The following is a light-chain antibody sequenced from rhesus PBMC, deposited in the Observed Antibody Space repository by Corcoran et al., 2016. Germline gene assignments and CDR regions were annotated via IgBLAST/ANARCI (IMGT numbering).Light chain of an antibody. CDR3: SSYTVSNTYI. Sequence: QAALTQPPSVSGSPGQSVTISGTGTSSDIGAYNYVSWYQQQPGKAPQLMIYDVSKRPSGVSDRFSGSKSGNTASLTISGLQAEDEVDYYCSSYTVSNTYIFGAGTRLTVL. CDR1: SSDIGAYNY. V-gene: IGLV2-23*01. CDR2: DVS. J-gene: IGLJ1*01.